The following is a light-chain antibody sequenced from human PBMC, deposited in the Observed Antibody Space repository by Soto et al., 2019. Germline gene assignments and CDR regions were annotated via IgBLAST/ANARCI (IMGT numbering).Light chain of an antibody. CDR3: CSHARSYV. CDR2: EVS. V-gene: IGLV2-23*02. J-gene: IGLJ1*01. Sequence: SVLTPPAPVFGSPGQLITISLRGTTSDVGGYNLVSWYQQLPGKAPKLMIYEVSKRPSGVSDRFSGSKSGNTASLTISGLQTEDEADYYCCSHARSYVFGSGTKVTVL. CDR1: TSDVGGYNL.